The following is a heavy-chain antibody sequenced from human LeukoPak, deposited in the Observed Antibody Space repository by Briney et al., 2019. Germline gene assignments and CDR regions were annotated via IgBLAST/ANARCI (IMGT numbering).Heavy chain of an antibody. Sequence: SQTLSLTCTVSGGSISSGGYYWSWIRQHPGKGLEWIGYMYYSGSTYYNPSLKSRVTISVDTSKNQFSLKLSSVTAADTAVYYCARDSYYDSSGKSQNWGQGTLVTVSS. V-gene: IGHV4-31*03. CDR3: ARDSYYDSSGKSQN. J-gene: IGHJ4*02. CDR1: GGSISSGGYY. CDR2: MYYSGST. D-gene: IGHD3-22*01.